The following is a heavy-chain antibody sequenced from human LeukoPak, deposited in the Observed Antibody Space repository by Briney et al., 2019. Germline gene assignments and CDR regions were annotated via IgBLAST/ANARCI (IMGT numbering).Heavy chain of an antibody. Sequence: ASVKASCKASGYTFTSYYMHWVRQAPGQGLEWMGIINPSGGSTSYAQKFQGRVTMTRDTSTSTVYMELSSLRSEDTAVYYCARDLRRDGVRPLIFFDYWGQGTLVTVSS. V-gene: IGHV1-46*01. CDR2: INPSGGST. CDR3: ARDLRRDGVRPLIFFDY. CDR1: GYTFTSYY. D-gene: IGHD1-14*01. J-gene: IGHJ4*02.